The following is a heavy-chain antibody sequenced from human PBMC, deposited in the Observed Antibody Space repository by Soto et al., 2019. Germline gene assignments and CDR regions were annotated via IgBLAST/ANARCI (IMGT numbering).Heavy chain of an antibody. CDR2: ISAYNGNT. CDR3: ARVVPAAILDWFDP. CDR1: VYTFTSYA. Sequence: GASVKVSGKASVYTFTSYASSWVRQAPGKGLKWMGWISAYNGNTNYAQKLQGRVTMNTDTSMSTAYMELRSLRSDDTAVYYCARVVPAAILDWFDPWGQGTLVTVSS. V-gene: IGHV1-18*04. J-gene: IGHJ5*02. D-gene: IGHD2-2*01.